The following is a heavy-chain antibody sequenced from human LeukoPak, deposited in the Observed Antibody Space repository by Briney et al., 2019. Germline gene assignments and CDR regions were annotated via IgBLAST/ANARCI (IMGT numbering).Heavy chain of an antibody. CDR3: AKEGSGYVDY. D-gene: IGHD3-3*01. CDR1: GFTFRTSA. V-gene: IGHV3-23*01. J-gene: IGHJ4*02. CDR2: VGTDSDT. Sequence: PGGSLRLSCAASGFTFRTSAFSWVRQSPGGGLEWVSTVGTDSDTYYADSVKGRFTISRDNSKNTVYLQMNSLRAEDTAVYYCAKEGSGYVDYWGQGTLVTVSS.